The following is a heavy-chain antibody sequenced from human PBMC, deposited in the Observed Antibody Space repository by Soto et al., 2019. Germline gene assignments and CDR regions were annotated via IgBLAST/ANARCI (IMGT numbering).Heavy chain of an antibody. Sequence: VGSLRLSCAASGFTFSSYAMSWVRQAPGKGLEWVSAISGSGGSTYYADSVKGRFTISRDNSKNTLYLQMNNMDPGDTATYFCAHAGDYDLLTFDHWGPGTLVTVSS. V-gene: IGHV3-23*01. CDR1: GFTFSSYA. J-gene: IGHJ4*02. CDR3: AHAGDYDLLTFDH. D-gene: IGHD4-17*01. CDR2: ISGSGGST.